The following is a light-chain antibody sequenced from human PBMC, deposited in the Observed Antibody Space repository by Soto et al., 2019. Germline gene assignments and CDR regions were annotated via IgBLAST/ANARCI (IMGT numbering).Light chain of an antibody. V-gene: IGLV2-14*01. CDR1: SSDVGGYNY. J-gene: IGLJ1*01. Sequence: QSVLTQPPSASGSPGQSVTISCTGTSSDVGGYNYVSWYQQHPGKAPKLMIYEVSNRPSGVSNRFPGSKSGNTASLTISGLQAEDEADYYCSSYTSSSTLDVFGTGTKVTVL. CDR2: EVS. CDR3: SSYTSSSTLDV.